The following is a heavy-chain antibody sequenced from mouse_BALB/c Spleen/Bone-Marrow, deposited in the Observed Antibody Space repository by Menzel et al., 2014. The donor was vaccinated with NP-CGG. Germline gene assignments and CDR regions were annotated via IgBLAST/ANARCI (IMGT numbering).Heavy chain of an antibody. J-gene: IGHJ3*01. V-gene: IGHV1-15*01. CDR2: IHPGTGGT. CDR3: TRWLRLF. CDR1: GYTFTDYE. Sequence: QVTLKVSGAELVRPGASVKLSCKALGYTFTDYEIHWVKQTPVHGLEWTGGIHPGTGGTAYNQKFKGKATLTADKYSSTAYMELSSLTSEDSAVYYCTRWLRLFWGQGTLVTVSA. D-gene: IGHD1-2*01.